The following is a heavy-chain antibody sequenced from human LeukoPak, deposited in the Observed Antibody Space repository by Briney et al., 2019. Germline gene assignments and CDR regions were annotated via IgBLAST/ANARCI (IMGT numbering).Heavy chain of an antibody. Sequence: SETLSLTCTVPGGSISSYYWSWIRRPPGKGLEWIGHIYYSGSTNYNPSLKSRVTISVDTSKSQFSLKLSSVTAADTAVYYCARGTYYYDSSGYHRPHTAFDYWGQGTLVTVSS. J-gene: IGHJ4*02. V-gene: IGHV4-59*01. CDR1: GGSISSYY. CDR3: ARGTYYYDSSGYHRPHTAFDY. D-gene: IGHD3-22*01. CDR2: IYYSGST.